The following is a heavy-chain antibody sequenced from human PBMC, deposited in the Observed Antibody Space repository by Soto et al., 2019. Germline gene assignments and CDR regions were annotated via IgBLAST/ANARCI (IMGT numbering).Heavy chain of an antibody. CDR3: ARSGCSGGSCYPYYYYGMDV. CDR1: GYAFTGYY. Sequence: GAAVKDSFQSSGYAFTGYYMHWVRQAPGQGLEWMGWINPNSGGTNYAQKFQGWVTMTRDTSISTAYMELSRLRSDDTAVYYCARSGCSGGSCYPYYYYGMDVWGQGTTVTVSS. V-gene: IGHV1-2*04. CDR2: INPNSGGT. D-gene: IGHD2-15*01. J-gene: IGHJ6*02.